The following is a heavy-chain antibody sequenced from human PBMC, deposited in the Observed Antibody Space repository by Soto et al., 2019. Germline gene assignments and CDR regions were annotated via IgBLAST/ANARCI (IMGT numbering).Heavy chain of an antibody. Sequence: SETLSLTCTVSGGSISSDSYYWGWIRQPPGKGLEWIGYIYFSGSANYNPSLKSRVTISVDTSKNQFSLKLSSVTAADTAVYYCARRYSGYGDYWGQGTLVTVSS. CDR2: IYFSGSA. D-gene: IGHD5-12*01. CDR1: GGSISSDSYY. V-gene: IGHV4-61*05. J-gene: IGHJ4*02. CDR3: ARRYSGYGDY.